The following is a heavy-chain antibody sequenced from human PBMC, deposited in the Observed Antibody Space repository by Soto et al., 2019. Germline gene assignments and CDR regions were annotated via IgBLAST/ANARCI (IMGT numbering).Heavy chain of an antibody. CDR2: ISYDGSNK. V-gene: IGHV3-30-3*01. CDR1: GFTFSSYA. D-gene: IGHD5-18*01. Sequence: PGGSLRLSCAASGFTFSSYAMHWVRQAPGKGLEWVAVISYDGSNKYYADSVKGRFTISRDNSKNTLYLQMNSLRAEDTAVYYCARGHKWIQLWSHTDYWGQGTLVTVSS. J-gene: IGHJ4*02. CDR3: ARGHKWIQLWSHTDY.